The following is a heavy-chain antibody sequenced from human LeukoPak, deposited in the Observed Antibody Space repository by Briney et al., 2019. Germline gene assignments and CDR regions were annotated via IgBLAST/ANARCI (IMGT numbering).Heavy chain of an antibody. V-gene: IGHV1-46*01. CDR2: IDPSGGST. Sequence: ASVNVSCKASGYTFTSYYMHWVRQAPGQGLEWMGIIDPSGGSTSYAQKFQGRVTMTRDTSTNTVYMELSSLRSEDTAVYYCARVRSTVNDYWGQGTLVTVSS. J-gene: IGHJ4*02. CDR3: ARVRSTVNDY. D-gene: IGHD4-11*01. CDR1: GYTFTSYY.